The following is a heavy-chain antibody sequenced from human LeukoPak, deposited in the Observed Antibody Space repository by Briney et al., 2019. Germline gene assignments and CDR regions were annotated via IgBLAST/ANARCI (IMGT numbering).Heavy chain of an antibody. CDR2: ITDSSSST. V-gene: IGHV3-48*04. J-gene: IGHJ4*02. D-gene: IGHD4-17*01. Sequence: GGSLRLSCAASGFTFSSFSMNWVRQAPGQGLEWIPYITDSSSSTYYADSVKGRFTISRDNAKNSLYLQMSSLRAEDTAVYYCARVIGSYGDSAYWGQGTLVTVSS. CDR1: GFTFSSFS. CDR3: ARVIGSYGDSAY.